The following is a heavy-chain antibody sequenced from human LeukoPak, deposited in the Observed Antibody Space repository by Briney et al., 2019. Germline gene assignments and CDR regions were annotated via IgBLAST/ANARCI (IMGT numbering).Heavy chain of an antibody. CDR3: AKGRYQDSRGYYSLAYFDY. CDR1: GFTFSSYG. CDR2: ISYDGSNK. J-gene: IGHJ4*02. V-gene: IGHV3-30*18. Sequence: PGRSLRLSCAASGFTFSSYGMHWVRQAPGKGLEWVAVISYDGSNKGYADSVKGRFTLSRDNSKNTLYLHMNSLRAEDTAVYYCAKGRYQDSRGYYSLAYFDYGGQGTLVTVSS. D-gene: IGHD3-22*01.